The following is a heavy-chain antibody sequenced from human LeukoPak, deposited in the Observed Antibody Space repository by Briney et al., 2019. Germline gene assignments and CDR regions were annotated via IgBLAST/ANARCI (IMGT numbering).Heavy chain of an antibody. V-gene: IGHV4-39*07. CDR3: ARAAAGPFAY. CDR1: GGSISSSSYY. J-gene: IGHJ4*02. CDR2: IYYSGST. D-gene: IGHD6-13*01. Sequence: SETLSLTCTVSGGSISSSSYYWGWIRQPPGKGLEWIGSIYYSGSTYYNPSLKSRVTISVDKSKNQFSLKLSSVTAADTAVYYCARAAAGPFAYWGQGTLVTVSS.